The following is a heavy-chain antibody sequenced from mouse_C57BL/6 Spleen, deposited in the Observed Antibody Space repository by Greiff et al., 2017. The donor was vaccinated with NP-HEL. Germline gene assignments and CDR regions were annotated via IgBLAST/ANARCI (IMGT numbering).Heavy chain of an antibody. CDR1: GYTFTSYW. Sequence: QVQLQQPGAELVRPGSSVKLSCKASGYTFTSYWMDWVKQRPGQGLEWIGNIYPSDSETHYNQKFKDKATLTVDKSSSTAYMQLSSLTSEDSAVYYCARYGYDGFDYWGQGTTLTVSS. CDR3: ARYGYDGFDY. J-gene: IGHJ2*01. V-gene: IGHV1-61*01. CDR2: IYPSDSET. D-gene: IGHD2-2*01.